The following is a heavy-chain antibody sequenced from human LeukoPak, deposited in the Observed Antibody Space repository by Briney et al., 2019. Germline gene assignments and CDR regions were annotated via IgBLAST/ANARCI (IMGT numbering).Heavy chain of an antibody. CDR2: ISAYNGNT. CDR1: GYTFTSYG. D-gene: IGHD6-13*01. CDR3: ARDLYSSSWYTSGY. Sequence: ASVKVSCKASGYTFTSYGISWVRQAPGQGREWMGWISAYNGNTNYAQKLQGRVTMTTDTSTSTAYMELRSLRSDDTAVYYCARDLYSSSWYTSGYWGQGTLVTVSS. J-gene: IGHJ4*02. V-gene: IGHV1-18*01.